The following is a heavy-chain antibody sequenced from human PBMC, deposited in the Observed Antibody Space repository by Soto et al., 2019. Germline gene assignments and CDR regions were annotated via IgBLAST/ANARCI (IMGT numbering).Heavy chain of an antibody. J-gene: IGHJ5*02. CDR3: ARTYRGCSGGSCYSDWFDP. CDR1: GYTFTSYG. Sequence: ASVKVSCKASGYTFTSYGISWVRQAPGQGLEWMGWISAYNGNTNYAQKLQGRVTMTTDTSTSTAYMELRSLRSDDTAVYYCARTYRGCSGGSCYSDWFDPWGQGTLVTVSS. D-gene: IGHD2-15*01. CDR2: ISAYNGNT. V-gene: IGHV1-18*01.